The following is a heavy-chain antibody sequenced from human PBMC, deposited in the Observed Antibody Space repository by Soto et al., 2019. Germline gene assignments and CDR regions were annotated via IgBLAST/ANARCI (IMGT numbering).Heavy chain of an antibody. Sequence: ASLKVSCQASGYTFTGYYMHWVRQAPGQGLEWMGWINPNGGGTNYAQKFQGWVTMTRDTSISTAYMELSRLRSDDTAVYYCARAIPWDGIGLDYWGQGTLVTVSS. D-gene: IGHD1-26*01. V-gene: IGHV1-2*04. CDR1: GYTFTGYY. J-gene: IGHJ4*02. CDR2: INPNGGGT. CDR3: ARAIPWDGIGLDY.